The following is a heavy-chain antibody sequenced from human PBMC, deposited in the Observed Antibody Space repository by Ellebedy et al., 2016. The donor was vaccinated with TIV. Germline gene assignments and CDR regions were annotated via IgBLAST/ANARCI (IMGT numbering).Heavy chain of an antibody. CDR1: GFTFSSYA. V-gene: IGHV3-7*03. CDR3: ARDDTGYFDL. Sequence: GESLKISCAASGFTFSSYAMSWVRQAPGKGLEWVANIKQDGSEKYYVDSAKGRFTISRDNAKNSLYLQMNSLRAEDTAVYYCARDDTGYFDLWGRGTLVTVSS. CDR2: IKQDGSEK. J-gene: IGHJ2*01.